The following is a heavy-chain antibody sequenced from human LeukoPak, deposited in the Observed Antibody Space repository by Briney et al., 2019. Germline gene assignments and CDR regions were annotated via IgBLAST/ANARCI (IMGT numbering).Heavy chain of an antibody. V-gene: IGHV3-23*01. CDR2: ISGSGGST. CDR3: AKDLSRDYYDSSGYFFQH. J-gene: IGHJ1*01. Sequence: PGGSLRLSCAAAGFTFSSYAMSWVRQAPGKGLEWVSAISGSGGSTYYADSVKGRFTISRDNSKNTLYLQMNSLRAEDTAVYYCAKDLSRDYYDSSGYFFQHWGQGTLVTVSS. CDR1: GFTFSSYA. D-gene: IGHD3-22*01.